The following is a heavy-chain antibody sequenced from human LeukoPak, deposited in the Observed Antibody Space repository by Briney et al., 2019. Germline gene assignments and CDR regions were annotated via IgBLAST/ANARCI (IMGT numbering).Heavy chain of an antibody. Sequence: GGSLRLSCAASGFTFSSYAMSWVRQAPGKGLEWVSAISGSGGSTYYADSVKGRFTISRDNSKNTLYLQMNSRRAEDTAVYYCAGGNDFWSGTWGQGTLVTVSS. CDR2: ISGSGGST. CDR1: GFTFSSYA. D-gene: IGHD3-3*01. V-gene: IGHV3-23*01. CDR3: AGGNDFWSGT. J-gene: IGHJ5*02.